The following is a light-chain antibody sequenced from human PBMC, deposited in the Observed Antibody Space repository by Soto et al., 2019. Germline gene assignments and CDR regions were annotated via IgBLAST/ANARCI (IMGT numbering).Light chain of an antibody. V-gene: IGLV1-51*01. Sequence: QSVLTQPPSVSAAPGQKVTISCSGSSSNIGNNYVSWYQQLQGTAPKLLIYDNNKRPSGIPDRFSGSKSGTSATLGITALQTGDEADYYCGTWYSSLSAVVFGGGTKLTVL. CDR2: DNN. CDR3: GTWYSSLSAVV. CDR1: SSNIGNNY. J-gene: IGLJ3*02.